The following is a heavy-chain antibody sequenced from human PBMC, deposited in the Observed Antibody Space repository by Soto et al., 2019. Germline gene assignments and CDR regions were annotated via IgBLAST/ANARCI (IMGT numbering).Heavy chain of an antibody. CDR2: ISAYNGNT. V-gene: IGHV1-18*01. J-gene: IGHJ4*02. CDR3: ARDSRGYYYDSSGYQSPGY. Sequence: ASVKVSCKASGYSFTSYAIHWVRQAPGQRLEWMGWISAYNGNTNYAQKLQGRVTMTTDTSTSTAYMELRSLRSDDTAVYYCARDSRGYYYDSSGYQSPGYWGQGTLVTVSS. D-gene: IGHD3-22*01. CDR1: GYSFTSYA.